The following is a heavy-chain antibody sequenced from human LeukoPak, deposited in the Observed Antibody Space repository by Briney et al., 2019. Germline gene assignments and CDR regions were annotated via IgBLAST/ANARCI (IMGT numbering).Heavy chain of an antibody. CDR1: GGSISSYY. Sequence: SETLSLTCTVSGGSISSYYWSWVRQPPGKGLEWIGYIYYSGSTNYNPSLKSRVTISVDTSKNQFSLKLSSVTAADTAVYYCARAWPYDSSGYCDAFDIWGQGTMVTVSS. V-gene: IGHV4-59*01. CDR2: IYYSGST. D-gene: IGHD3-22*01. CDR3: ARAWPYDSSGYCDAFDI. J-gene: IGHJ3*02.